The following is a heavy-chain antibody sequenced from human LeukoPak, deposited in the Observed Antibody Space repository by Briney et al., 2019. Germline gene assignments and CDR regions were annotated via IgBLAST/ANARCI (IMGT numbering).Heavy chain of an antibody. V-gene: IGHV1-2*02. D-gene: IGHD3-3*01. CDR3: ARAWSTDY. J-gene: IGHJ4*02. CDR2: ISPNSGGT. Sequence: GASVKVSCKASGYTFTGYYMHWVRQAPGQGLEWMGWISPNSGGTNYAQKFQGGVTMTRDTSISTAYMELSRLRSNDTAVYYCARAWSTDYWGQGTLVTVYS. CDR1: GYTFTGYY.